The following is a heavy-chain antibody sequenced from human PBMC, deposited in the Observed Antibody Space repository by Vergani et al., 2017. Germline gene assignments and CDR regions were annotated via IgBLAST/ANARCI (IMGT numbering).Heavy chain of an antibody. J-gene: IGHJ4*02. CDR3: AKDEGFGELLGSYFDY. CDR1: GFTFDDYA. D-gene: IGHD3-10*01. CDR2: ISWHSGGI. V-gene: IGHV3-9*01. Sequence: VQLVESGGGLVQPGRSLRLSCAASGFTFDDYAMHWVRQAPGKGLEWVSGISWHSGGIGYADSVKGRFTISRDNAKNSLYLQMNSLRAEDTAVYYCAKDEGFGELLGSYFDYGGQGTLVTVSS.